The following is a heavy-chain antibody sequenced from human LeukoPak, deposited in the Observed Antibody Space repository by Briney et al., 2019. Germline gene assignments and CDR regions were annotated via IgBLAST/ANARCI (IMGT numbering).Heavy chain of an antibody. Sequence: SETLSLTCTVSGGSISSYYWSWIRQPPGKGLEWIGYIYYSGSTNYNPSLMSRVTISVDTSKNQFSLQLSSVTAADTAVYFCGRGPKTEIDYGGQGTLVSVSS. CDR3: GRGPKTEIDY. CDR1: GGSISSYY. V-gene: IGHV4-59*01. J-gene: IGHJ4*02. CDR2: IYYSGST.